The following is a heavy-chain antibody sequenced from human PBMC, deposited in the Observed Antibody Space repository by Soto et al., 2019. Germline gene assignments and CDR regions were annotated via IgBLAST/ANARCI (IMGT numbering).Heavy chain of an antibody. D-gene: IGHD4-17*01. Sequence: RSLRQAPGQGLEWMGWISAYNGNTNYAQKLQGRVTMTTDTSTSTAYMELRSLRSDDMAVYYGARDLHGDPYFWGQGTLVT. CDR3: ARDLHGDPYF. CDR2: ISAYNGNT. V-gene: IGHV1-18*03. J-gene: IGHJ4*02.